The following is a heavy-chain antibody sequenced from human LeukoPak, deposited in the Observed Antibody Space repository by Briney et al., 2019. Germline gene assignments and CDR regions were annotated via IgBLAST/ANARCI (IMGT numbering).Heavy chain of an antibody. D-gene: IGHD1-1*01. CDR1: GGSMGGYS. CDR3: ARDSVEGY. CDR2: IYTSGST. V-gene: IGHV4-4*07. Sequence: SETLSLTCTVPGGSMGGYSWSWLRQPAGKGLEWIGRIYTSGSTNYNPSLKSRVTMSVDTSKNQFSLKLSSVTAADTGVYYCARDSVEGYWGQGTLVTVSS. J-gene: IGHJ4*02.